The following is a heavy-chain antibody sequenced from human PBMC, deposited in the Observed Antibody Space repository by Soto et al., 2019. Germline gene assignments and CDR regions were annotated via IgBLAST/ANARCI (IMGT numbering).Heavy chain of an antibody. Sequence: EVQLLESGGGLVQPGGSLRLSCAASGFTFSSYAMSWVRQAPGKGLEWVSTISGSGGSTYYADSVKGRFTISRDNSKNTLYLQMDSLRAEDAAVYYCAKDGDTAMGWHWDYWGQGTLVTVSS. CDR2: ISGSGGST. V-gene: IGHV3-23*01. CDR1: GFTFSSYA. CDR3: AKDGDTAMGWHWDY. D-gene: IGHD5-18*01. J-gene: IGHJ4*02.